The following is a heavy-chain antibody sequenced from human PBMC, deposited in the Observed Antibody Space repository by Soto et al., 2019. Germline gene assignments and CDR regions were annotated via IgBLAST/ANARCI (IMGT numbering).Heavy chain of an antibody. D-gene: IGHD2-21*01. Sequence: GGSLILSCASSGFIFSSYIMNWVWHVPGKRLEWVSSIIRSCIYIYNAYSVNVRFTISRANAKNSMYLQMDSLAVNYTAVYYLAGDFVDCGGYSGNFEYWGAGSLVIVSS. J-gene: IGHJ4*02. CDR2: IIRSCIYI. V-gene: IGHV3-21*01. CDR1: GFIFSSYI. CDR3: AGDFVDCGGYSGNFEY.